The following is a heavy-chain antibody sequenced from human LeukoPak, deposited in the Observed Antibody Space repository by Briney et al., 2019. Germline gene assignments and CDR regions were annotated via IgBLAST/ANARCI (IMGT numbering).Heavy chain of an antibody. D-gene: IGHD4-17*01. J-gene: IGHJ4*02. CDR1: GGSISSSSYY. V-gene: IGHV4-39*07. CDR2: IYYSGST. Sequence: SETLSLTCTVSGGSISSSSYYWGWIRQPPGKGLEWIGSIYYSGSTNYNPSLKTRVTISVDKSKNQFSLKLSSVTAADTAVYYCARASHDYGDYSHFDYWGQGTLVTVSS. CDR3: ARASHDYGDYSHFDY.